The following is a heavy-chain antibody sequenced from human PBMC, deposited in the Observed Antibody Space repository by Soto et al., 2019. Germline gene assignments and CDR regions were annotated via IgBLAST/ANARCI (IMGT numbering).Heavy chain of an antibody. J-gene: IGHJ4*02. CDR1: GGSISSYY. CDR2: IYYSGST. V-gene: IGHV4-59*08. Sequence: PSETLSLTCTVSGGSISSYYWSWIRQPPGKGLEWIGYIYYSGSTNYNPSLKSRVTISVDTSKNQFSLKLSSVTAADTAVYYCARHGYSSSSGPNHFDYWGQGTLVTVS. CDR3: ARHGYSSSSGPNHFDY. D-gene: IGHD6-6*01.